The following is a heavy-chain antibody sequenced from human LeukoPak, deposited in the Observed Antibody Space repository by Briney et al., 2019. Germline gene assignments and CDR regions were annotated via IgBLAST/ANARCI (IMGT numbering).Heavy chain of an antibody. Sequence: GGSLRLSCAASGLTFSNYNMNWVRQAPGKGLEWVSSISSSSSYIYYADSVKGRFTISRDNAKNSLYLQMNSLRAEDTALYYCAKDLDSSGYLVGAFDIWGQGTMVTVSS. CDR3: AKDLDSSGYLVGAFDI. J-gene: IGHJ3*02. CDR1: GLTFSNYN. CDR2: ISSSSSYI. D-gene: IGHD3-22*01. V-gene: IGHV3-21*04.